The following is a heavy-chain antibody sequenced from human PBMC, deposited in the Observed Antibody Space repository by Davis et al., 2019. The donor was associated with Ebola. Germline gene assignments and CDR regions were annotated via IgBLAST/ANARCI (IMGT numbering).Heavy chain of an antibody. CDR1: GYTFTGYY. Sequence: ASVKVSCKASGYTFTGYYMNWVRQAPGQGLEWMGWINPNSGGTNYAQKFQGRVTMTRDTSISTAYMELSRLRSDDTAVYYCAGVLLGTGYGMDVWGQGTTVTVSS. V-gene: IGHV1-2*02. D-gene: IGHD2-21*01. CDR3: AGVLLGTGYGMDV. J-gene: IGHJ6*02. CDR2: INPNSGGT.